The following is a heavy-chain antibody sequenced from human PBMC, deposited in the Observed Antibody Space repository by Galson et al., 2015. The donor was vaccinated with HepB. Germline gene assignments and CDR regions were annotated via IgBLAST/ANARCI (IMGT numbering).Heavy chain of an antibody. CDR2: ISWNSGSI. D-gene: IGHD1-7*01. V-gene: IGHV3-9*01. CDR3: AKDISGTEGMDV. CDR1: GFTFNDYA. Sequence: SLRLSCAASGFTFNDYAMHWVRQAPGKGLEWVSGISWNSGSIGYADSVKGRFTISRDNVKNSLYLQMNSLRAEDTALYYCAKDISGTEGMDVWGQGTTVTVSS. J-gene: IGHJ6*02.